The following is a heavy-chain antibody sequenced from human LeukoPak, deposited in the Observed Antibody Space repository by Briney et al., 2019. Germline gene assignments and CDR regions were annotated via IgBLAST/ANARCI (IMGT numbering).Heavy chain of an antibody. CDR1: GFTFGDYA. CDR2: IRSKAYGGTT. CDR3: TRDLTWGGDYGDYFDH. D-gene: IGHD4-17*01. J-gene: IGHJ4*02. V-gene: IGHV3-49*03. Sequence: PGGSLRLSCTASGFTFGDYAMSWFRQAPGKGLEWVGFIRSKAYGGTTEYAASVKGRFTISRDDSKSIAYLQMNSLKTEDTAVYYCTRDLTWGGDYGDYFDHWGQGTLVTVSS.